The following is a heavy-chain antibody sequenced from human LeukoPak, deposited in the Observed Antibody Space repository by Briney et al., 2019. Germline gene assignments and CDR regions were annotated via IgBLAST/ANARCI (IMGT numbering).Heavy chain of an antibody. V-gene: IGHV1-46*01. D-gene: IGHD6-19*01. CDR2: IDASGGRT. CDR3: ARGAAVYGMDV. CDR1: GYTFTSYD. J-gene: IGHJ6*02. Sequence: ASVKVSCKASGYTFTSYDINWVRQAPGQGLEWMGMIDASGGRTTYAQKVQGRVAMTRDTSTRTVYTQLSTLRSDDTAIYYCARGAAVYGMDVWGQGTTVTVSS.